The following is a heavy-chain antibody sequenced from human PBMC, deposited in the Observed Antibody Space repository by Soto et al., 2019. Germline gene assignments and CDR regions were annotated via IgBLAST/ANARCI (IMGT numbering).Heavy chain of an antibody. J-gene: IGHJ5*01. CDR2: IDHTGRT. V-gene: IGHV4-34*01. CDR1: GGSFNPYH. Sequence: KTSETLSLTCAVYGGSFNPYHWSFIRQPPGKRLEWIGEIDHTGRTNYNPSVKGRVTMSVDTSKNQFSLNLRSVTAADTAVYFCARSMNDHNHHHWGFDSWGQGTLVTVLL. D-gene: IGHD7-27*01. CDR3: ARSMNDHNHHHWGFDS.